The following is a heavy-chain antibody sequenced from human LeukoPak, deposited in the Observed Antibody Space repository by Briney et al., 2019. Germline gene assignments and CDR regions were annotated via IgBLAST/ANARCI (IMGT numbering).Heavy chain of an antibody. J-gene: IGHJ2*01. CDR3: ARDLRRDGYDHWYFDL. V-gene: IGHV3-53*01. CDR1: GFTFSSFA. CDR2: IYSGGST. D-gene: IGHD5-24*01. Sequence: PGGSLRLSCAASGFTFSSFAMTWVRQAPGKGLEWVSVIYSGGSTYYADSVKGRFTISRDNSKNTLYLQMNSLRAEDTAVYYCARDLRRDGYDHWYFDLWGRGTLVTVSS.